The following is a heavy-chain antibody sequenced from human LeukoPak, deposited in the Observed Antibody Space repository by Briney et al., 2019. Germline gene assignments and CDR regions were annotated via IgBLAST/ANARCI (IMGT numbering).Heavy chain of an antibody. CDR1: GFSFSDYY. J-gene: IGHJ4*02. CDR2: ISSSSSYT. CDR3: ARDGGSGILD. D-gene: IGHD3-10*01. V-gene: IGHV3-11*06. Sequence: GGSLRLSCAASGFSFSDYYMSWIRQAPGKGLEWVSYISSSSSYTNYADSVKGRFTISRDNAKNSLSLLMNSLRAEDTAVYYCARDGGSGILDWGQGTLVTVSS.